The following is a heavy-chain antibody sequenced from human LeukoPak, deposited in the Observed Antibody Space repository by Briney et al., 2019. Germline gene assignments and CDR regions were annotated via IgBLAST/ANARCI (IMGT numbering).Heavy chain of an antibody. CDR3: ASSVTPRDAFDI. J-gene: IGHJ3*02. Sequence: GGSLRLSCAASGFTFSDHYMDWVRQAPGKGLEWVGRTRNKANSYTTEYAASVKGRFTISRDDSKNSLYLQMNSLKTEDTAVYYCASSVTPRDAFDIWGQGTTVTVSS. D-gene: IGHD4-17*01. CDR1: GFTFSDHY. V-gene: IGHV3-72*01. CDR2: TRNKANSYTT.